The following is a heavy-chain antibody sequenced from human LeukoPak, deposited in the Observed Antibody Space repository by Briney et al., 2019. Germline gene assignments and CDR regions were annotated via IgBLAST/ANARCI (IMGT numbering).Heavy chain of an antibody. J-gene: IGHJ4*02. D-gene: IGHD3-22*01. CDR2: IIPILGIA. CDR1: GGTFSSYA. V-gene: IGHV1-69*04. Sequence: SVKVSCKASGGTFSSYAISWVRQAPGQGLEWMGRIIPILGIANYAQKFQGRVTITADKSTSTAYMELSRLRSDDTAVYYCARVYDSSGYSIDYWGQGTLVTVSS. CDR3: ARVYDSSGYSIDY.